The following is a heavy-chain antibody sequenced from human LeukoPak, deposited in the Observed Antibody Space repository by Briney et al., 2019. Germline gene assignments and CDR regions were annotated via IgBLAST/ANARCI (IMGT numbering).Heavy chain of an antibody. D-gene: IGHD4-17*01. J-gene: IGHJ5*02. CDR2: IIPIFGTA. V-gene: IGHV1-69*13. CDR1: GGTFSSYA. CDR3: ARDSVGCGDYACNWFDP. Sequence: GASVKVSCKASGGTFSSYAISWVRQAPGQGLEWMGGIIPIFGTANYAQKFQGRVTITADESTSTAYMELSSLRSEDTAVYYCARDSVGCGDYACNWFDPWGQGALVTVSS.